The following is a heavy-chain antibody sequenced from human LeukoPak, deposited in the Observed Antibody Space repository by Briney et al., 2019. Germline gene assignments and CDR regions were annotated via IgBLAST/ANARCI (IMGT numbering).Heavy chain of an antibody. CDR1: GFTFSSYS. Sequence: GGSLRLSCAASGFTFSSYSMNWVRQAPGKGLEWISYITSSSSTIYYADSVKGRFTVSRDNAKNSLDLQLSSLRAQDTAVYYCARRCGPYYGSLDYWGQGTLVTVSS. J-gene: IGHJ4*02. D-gene: IGHD1-26*01. CDR2: ITSSSSTI. V-gene: IGHV3-48*01. CDR3: ARRCGPYYGSLDY.